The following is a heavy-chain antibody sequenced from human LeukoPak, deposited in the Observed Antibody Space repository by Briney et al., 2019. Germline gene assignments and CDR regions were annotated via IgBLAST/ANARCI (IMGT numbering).Heavy chain of an antibody. J-gene: IGHJ4*02. CDR2: IWSDGSNK. V-gene: IGHV3-33*01. D-gene: IGHD3-10*01. CDR1: GFTFSYYA. CDR3: ARELFSSGSCPDG. Sequence: PGGSLRLSCSASGFTFSYYAIHWVRQAPGKGLEWVAFIWSDGSNKYYADSVKGRITISRDNSKNTVYLQMNSLRAEDTAVYYCARELFSSGSCPDGWGQGTLVTVSS.